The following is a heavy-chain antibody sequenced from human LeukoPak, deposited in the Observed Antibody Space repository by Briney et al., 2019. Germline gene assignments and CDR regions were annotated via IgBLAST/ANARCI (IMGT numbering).Heavy chain of an antibody. CDR1: GFTFSSYW. CDR2: IKQDGSEK. V-gene: IGHV3-7*01. CDR3: ASLNY. Sequence: GGSLRLSCAASGFTFSSYWISWVRQAPGKGLEWVANIKQDGSEKYYVDSVKGRFTISRDNAKNSLYLQMNSLRAEDTAVYYRASLNYWGQGTLVTVSS. J-gene: IGHJ4*02.